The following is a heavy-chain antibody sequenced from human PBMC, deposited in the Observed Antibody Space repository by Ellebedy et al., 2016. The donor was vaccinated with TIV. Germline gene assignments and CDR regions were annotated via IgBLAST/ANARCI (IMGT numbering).Heavy chain of an antibody. CDR1: GFTFRSYW. CDR3: ARDSASHLRFSYTDY. V-gene: IGHV3-7*01. Sequence: GGSLRLSXAASGFTFRSYWMSWVRQAPGKGLEWVANIKLDGIEKFYVDSVRGRFTISRDNAQGSLFLEMNSLRAEDTAVYYCARDSASHLRFSYTDYWGRGTLITVSS. CDR2: IKLDGIEK. D-gene: IGHD4-11*01. J-gene: IGHJ4*01.